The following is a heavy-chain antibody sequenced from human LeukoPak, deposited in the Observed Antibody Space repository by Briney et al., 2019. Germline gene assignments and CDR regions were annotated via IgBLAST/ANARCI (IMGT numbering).Heavy chain of an antibody. CDR3: AREGGYCSSTSCNFDY. Sequence: ASVKVSCKASGYTFTSYGISWVRQAPGQGLEWRGWISAYNGNTNYAQKLQGRVTMTTDTSTSTAYMELRSLRSDDTAVYYCAREGGYCSSTSCNFDYWGQGTLVTVSS. J-gene: IGHJ4*02. D-gene: IGHD2-2*03. CDR2: ISAYNGNT. V-gene: IGHV1-18*01. CDR1: GYTFTSYG.